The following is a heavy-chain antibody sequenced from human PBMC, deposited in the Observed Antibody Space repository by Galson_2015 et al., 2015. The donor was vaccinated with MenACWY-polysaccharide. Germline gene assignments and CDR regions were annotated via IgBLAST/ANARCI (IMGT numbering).Heavy chain of an antibody. CDR3: ARDGAGTVAGALDI. V-gene: IGHV3-74*01. CDR1: GFTFSSNW. CDR2: IKSDGSST. D-gene: IGHD1/OR15-1a*01. Sequence: SLRLSCAASGFTFSSNWMHWVRQAPGKGLVWVSLIKSDGSSTSYADSVKGRFTISIDNAKNTLHLQMNSLRVEDTALYYCARDGAGTVAGALDIWGQGTMVTVSS. J-gene: IGHJ3*02.